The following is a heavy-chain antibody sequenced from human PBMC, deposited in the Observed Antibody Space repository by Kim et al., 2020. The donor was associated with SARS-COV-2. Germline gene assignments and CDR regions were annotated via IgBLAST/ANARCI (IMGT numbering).Heavy chain of an antibody. CDR1: GFTFTTYW. CDR3: ARMRHGIIEGTADY. V-gene: IGHV3-7*03. Sequence: GGSLRLSCTASGFTFTTYWMTWVRQAPGKGLEWVANIKEDGNEKHYVDSVKGRFTISRDNAKNSLYLQMNSLRDEDTAMYYCARMRHGIIEGTADYWGQG. D-gene: IGHD3-10*01. J-gene: IGHJ4*02. CDR2: IKEDGNEK.